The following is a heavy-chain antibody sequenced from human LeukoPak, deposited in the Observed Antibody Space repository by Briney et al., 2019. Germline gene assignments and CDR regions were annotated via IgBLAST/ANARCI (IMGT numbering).Heavy chain of an antibody. CDR1: GYTFTGYY. CDR3: ASGLSMGGTPNDAFDI. CDR2: INPNSGGT. J-gene: IGHJ3*02. V-gene: IGHV1-2*02. D-gene: IGHD1-14*01. Sequence: GASVKVSCKASGYTFTGYYMRWVRQAPGQGLEWMGWINPNSGGTNYAQKFQGRVTMTRDTSISTAYMELSRLRSDDTAVYYCASGLSMGGTPNDAFDIWGQGTMVTVSS.